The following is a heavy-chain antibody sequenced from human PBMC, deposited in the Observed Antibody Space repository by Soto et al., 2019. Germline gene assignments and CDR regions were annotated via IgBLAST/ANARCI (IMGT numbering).Heavy chain of an antibody. D-gene: IGHD6-6*01. CDR1: GFTFSSYS. CDR2: ISSSSSYI. V-gene: IGHV3-21*01. J-gene: IGHJ6*03. Sequence: GGSLRLSCAASGFTFSSYSMNWVRQAPGKGLEWVSSISSSSSYIYYADSVKGRFTISRDNAKNSLYLQMNSLRAEDTAVYYCASLIGSSSFYYYYYMDVWGKGTTVTVSS. CDR3: ASLIGSSSFYYYYYMDV.